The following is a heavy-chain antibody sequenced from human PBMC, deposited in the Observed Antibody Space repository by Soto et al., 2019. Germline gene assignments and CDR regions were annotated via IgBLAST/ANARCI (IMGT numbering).Heavy chain of an antibody. CDR1: GGSISSGGYY. Sequence: QVQLQESGPGLVKPSQTLSLTCTVSGGSISSGGYYWSWIRQHPGKGVEWIGYIYYSGSTYYNPSLKSRVTISVDTSKNQFSLKLSSVTAADTAVYYCAREVPDYSNYAKFDYWGQGTLVTVSS. D-gene: IGHD4-4*01. V-gene: IGHV4-31*03. CDR2: IYYSGST. J-gene: IGHJ4*02. CDR3: AREVPDYSNYAKFDY.